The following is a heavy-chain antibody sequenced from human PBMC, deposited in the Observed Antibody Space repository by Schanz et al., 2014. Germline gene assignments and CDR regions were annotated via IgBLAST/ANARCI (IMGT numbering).Heavy chain of an antibody. V-gene: IGHV1-18*01. J-gene: IGHJ3*02. CDR3: TRGGYSYALSAFDI. CDR1: GYTFTSHG. D-gene: IGHD5-18*01. CDR2: ITAYNGDT. Sequence: QVQLVQSGAEVKKPGASVKVSCKASGYTFTSHGISWVRQAPGQGLEWMGWITAYNGDTNYALKRQGRVTMTTDTSTGTAYMELRSLRSDDTALYYCTRGGYSYALSAFDISGQGTMVTVSS.